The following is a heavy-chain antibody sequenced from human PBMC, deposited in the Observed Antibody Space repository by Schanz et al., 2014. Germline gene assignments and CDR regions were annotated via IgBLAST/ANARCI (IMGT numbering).Heavy chain of an antibody. D-gene: IGHD4-17*01. CDR1: GFTFRGHA. Sequence: VQLVESGGGVVQPGRSLRLSCAASGFTFRGHAMHWVRQAPGKGLVWVSRTSNDGSFTTFADSVKGRFTISRDNAKNTLYLQMNSLRAEDTAVYYCVRDTDYHFDYWGQGTLVTVSS. V-gene: IGHV3-74*01. J-gene: IGHJ4*02. CDR3: VRDTDYHFDY. CDR2: TSNDGSFT.